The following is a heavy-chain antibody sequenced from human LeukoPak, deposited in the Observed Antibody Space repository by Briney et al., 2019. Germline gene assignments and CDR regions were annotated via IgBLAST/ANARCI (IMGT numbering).Heavy chain of an antibody. D-gene: IGHD3-16*01. J-gene: IGHJ4*02. CDR3: AWGGMAAFDS. V-gene: IGHV3-11*04. CDR2: ISSSGNTR. CDR1: GFTFSDYY. Sequence: GSLRLSCAASGFTFSDYYMSWIRQAPGKGLEWVAYISSSGNTRYYADSVKGRLTISRDNAKNSLYLQMNSLRAEDTAVYYCAWGGMAAFDSWGQGTLVTVSS.